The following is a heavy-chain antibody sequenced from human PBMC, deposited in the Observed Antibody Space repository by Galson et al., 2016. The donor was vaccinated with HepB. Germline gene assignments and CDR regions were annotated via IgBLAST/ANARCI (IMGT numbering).Heavy chain of an antibody. D-gene: IGHD1-26*01. CDR2: VSFDGNNK. J-gene: IGHJ4*02. V-gene: IGHV3-30*04. CDR3: ARDRRVGPTPTSLNS. CDR1: GFTLSRYP. Sequence: SLRLSCAASGFTLSRYPMHWVRRAPGKGLDWVAVVSFDGNNKYYAHSVRGRFTISRDNSKNTLYLQMNSLTAEDTAVYYCARDRRVGPTPTSLNSWGQGTLVTVSS.